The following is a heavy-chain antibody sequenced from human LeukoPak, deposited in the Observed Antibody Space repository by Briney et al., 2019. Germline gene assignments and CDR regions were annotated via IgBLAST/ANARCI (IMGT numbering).Heavy chain of an antibody. J-gene: IGHJ6*02. Sequence: PSETLSLTCTVSGGSVSSGSYYWSWIRQPPGKRLEWIGYIYYSGSTNYNPSLKSRVTISVDTSKNQFSLKLSSVTAADTAVYHCARDIVGASYYYYGMDVWGQGTTVTVSS. CDR3: ARDIVGASYYYYGMDV. CDR2: IYYSGST. D-gene: IGHD1-26*01. CDR1: GGSVSSGSYY. V-gene: IGHV4-61*01.